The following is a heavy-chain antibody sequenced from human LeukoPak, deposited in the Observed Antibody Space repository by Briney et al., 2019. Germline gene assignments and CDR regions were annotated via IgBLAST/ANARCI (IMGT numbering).Heavy chain of an antibody. D-gene: IGHD3-22*01. CDR3: ARESATYYYDSSGLQGFDP. CDR1: GGSFSGYY. J-gene: IGHJ5*02. V-gene: IGHV4-34*01. CDR2: INHSGST. Sequence: PSETLSLTCAVYGGSFSGYYWSWIRQPPGKGLEWIGEINHSGSTNYNPSLKSRVTISVDTSKNQFSLKLSSVTAADTAVYYCARESATYYYDSSGLQGFDPWGQGTLVTVSS.